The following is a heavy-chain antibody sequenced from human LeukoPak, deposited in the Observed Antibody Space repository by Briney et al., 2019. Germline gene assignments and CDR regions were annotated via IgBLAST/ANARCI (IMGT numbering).Heavy chain of an antibody. D-gene: IGHD3-10*01. CDR1: GGSISSSSYY. Sequence: SETLSLTCTVSGGSISSSSYYWGWIRQPPGKGLEWIGSIYYSGSTYYNPSLKSRVTISVDTSKNQFSLKLSSVTAADTAVYYCARAVGRSWFDPWGQGTLVTVSS. V-gene: IGHV4-39*01. CDR3: ARAVGRSWFDP. CDR2: IYYSGST. J-gene: IGHJ5*02.